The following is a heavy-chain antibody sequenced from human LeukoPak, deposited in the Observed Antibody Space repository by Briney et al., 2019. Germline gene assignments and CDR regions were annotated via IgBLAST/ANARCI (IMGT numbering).Heavy chain of an antibody. CDR1: GGTFSSYA. CDR3: ARDGDHYYDSSGYYYNWFDP. J-gene: IGHJ5*02. CDR2: INAGNGNT. V-gene: IGHV1-3*01. D-gene: IGHD3-22*01. Sequence: ASVKVSCKASGGTFSSYAISWVRQAPGQGLEWMGWINAGNGNTKYSQKFQGRVTITRDTSASTAYMELSSLRSEDTAVYYCARDGDHYYDSSGYYYNWFDPWGQGTLVTVSS.